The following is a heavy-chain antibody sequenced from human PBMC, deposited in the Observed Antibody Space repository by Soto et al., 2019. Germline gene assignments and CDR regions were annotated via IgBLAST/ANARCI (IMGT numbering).Heavy chain of an antibody. D-gene: IGHD6-6*01. CDR3: ARLGSSSSDYYYYYMDV. V-gene: IGHV5-51*01. CDR1: GYSFTSYW. J-gene: IGHJ6*03. Sequence: PGESLKISCKGSGYSFTSYWIGWVRQMPGKGLEWMGIIYPGDSDTRYSPSFQGQVTISADKSISTAYLQWSSLKASDTAMYYCARLGSSSSDYYYYYMDVWGKGTTVTVSS. CDR2: IYPGDSDT.